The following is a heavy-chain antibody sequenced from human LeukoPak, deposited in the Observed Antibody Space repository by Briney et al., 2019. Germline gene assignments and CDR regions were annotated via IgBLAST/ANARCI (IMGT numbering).Heavy chain of an antibody. CDR3: AREKAGSYYFDY. CDR1: GFTFSGYE. V-gene: IGHV3-48*03. J-gene: IGHJ4*02. CDR2: MSTSGSTI. Sequence: GGSLRLSCAASGFTFSGYEMNWVRQAPGKGLEWVSYMSTSGSTIYYADSVKGRLTISRDNAKNSLYLQMNSLRAEDTAVYYCAREKAGSYYFDYWVQGTLVTVSP. D-gene: IGHD1-14*01.